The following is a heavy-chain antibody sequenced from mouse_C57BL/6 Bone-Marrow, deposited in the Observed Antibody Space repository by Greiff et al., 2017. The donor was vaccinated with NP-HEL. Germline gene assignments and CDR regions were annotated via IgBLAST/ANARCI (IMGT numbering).Heavy chain of an antibody. CDR1: GYTFTSYL. CDR2: IGPNSGGT. D-gene: IGHD1-1*01. CDR3: ARYDYGSSSLDY. V-gene: IGHV1-72*01. J-gene: IGHJ2*01. Sequence: QVQLQQPGAELVKPGASVKLSCKASGYTFTSYLMHWVKQRPGRGLEWIGRIGPNSGGTKYNEKFKSKATLTVDKPSSTAYMQRNSLTSEDSAVYYCARYDYGSSSLDYWGQGTTLTVSS.